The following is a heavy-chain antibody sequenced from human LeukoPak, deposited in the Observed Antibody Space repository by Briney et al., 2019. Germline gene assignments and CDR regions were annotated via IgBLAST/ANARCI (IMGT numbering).Heavy chain of an antibody. CDR2: ISHDGSSQ. CDR3: AKDGPLPYTSTSFGRHFLEY. Sequence: GVSLRLSCTASGLSFSSFAMSWVRQGPARGLEWVAHISHDGSSQNYADSVQGRFTISRDNSKNTVDLQMNSLRAEDTAVYYCAKDGPLPYTSTSFGRHFLEYWGQGTLVTVSS. CDR1: GLSFSSFA. J-gene: IGHJ4*02. V-gene: IGHV3-30*18. D-gene: IGHD6-13*01.